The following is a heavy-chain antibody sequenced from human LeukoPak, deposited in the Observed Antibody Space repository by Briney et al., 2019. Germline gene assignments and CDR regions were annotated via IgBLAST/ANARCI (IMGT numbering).Heavy chain of an antibody. CDR1: GFTFSSYA. Sequence: GGSLRLSCAASGFTFSSYAMSWVRQAPGKGLEWVSAISGSGGSTYYADSVKGRSTISRDNSKNTLYLQMNSLRAEDTAVYYCAKAASGYDFWSGYYRESFWDYWGQGTLVTVSS. CDR2: ISGSGGST. D-gene: IGHD3-3*01. CDR3: AKAASGYDFWSGYYRESFWDY. V-gene: IGHV3-23*01. J-gene: IGHJ4*02.